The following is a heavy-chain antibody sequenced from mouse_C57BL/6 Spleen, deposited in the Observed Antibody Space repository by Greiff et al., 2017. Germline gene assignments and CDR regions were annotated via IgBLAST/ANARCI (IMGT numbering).Heavy chain of an antibody. D-gene: IGHD2-4*01. Sequence: QVQLQQSGAELARPGASVKLSCKASGYTFTSYGISWVKQRTGQGLEWIGEIYPRSGNTYYTEKFKGKATLTADKSSSTAYMELRSLTSEDSAVYFCAPYDYGGCYFDYWGQGTTLTVSS. J-gene: IGHJ2*01. CDR2: IYPRSGNT. CDR1: GYTFTSYG. CDR3: APYDYGGCYFDY. V-gene: IGHV1-81*01.